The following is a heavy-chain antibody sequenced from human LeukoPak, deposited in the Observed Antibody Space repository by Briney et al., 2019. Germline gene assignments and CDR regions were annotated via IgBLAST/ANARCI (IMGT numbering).Heavy chain of an antibody. V-gene: IGHV3-64D*09. CDR1: GFTFSSYA. Sequence: GGSLRLSCSASGFTFSSYAMHWVRQAPGKGLEYVSAISSNGGSTYYADSVKGRFTISRDNSKNTLYLQMSSLRAEDTAVYYCVKDRDDYGDYVDAFDIWGQGTMVTVSS. D-gene: IGHD4-17*01. CDR3: VKDRDDYGDYVDAFDI. CDR2: ISSNGGST. J-gene: IGHJ3*02.